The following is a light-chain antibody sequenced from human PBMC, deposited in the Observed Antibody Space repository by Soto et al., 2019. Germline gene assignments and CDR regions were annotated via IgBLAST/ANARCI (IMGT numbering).Light chain of an antibody. V-gene: IGKV3-11*01. Sequence: EIVLTQSPDTLSLSPGERATLSCRASQSVSSYLAWYQQKPGQAPRLLIYDAANRATGIPARFSGSGSGTDFTLTISSLEPEDFAVYYCQQRGNWPFTFGPGTKVDIK. CDR3: QQRGNWPFT. CDR1: QSVSSY. CDR2: DAA. J-gene: IGKJ3*01.